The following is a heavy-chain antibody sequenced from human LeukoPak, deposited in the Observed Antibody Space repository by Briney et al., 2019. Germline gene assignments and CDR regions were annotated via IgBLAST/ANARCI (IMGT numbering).Heavy chain of an antibody. CDR2: IYYSGST. D-gene: IGHD3-22*01. Sequence: SETLSLTCIVSGGSISSGDYYWSWIRQPPGKGLEWIGYIYYSGSTYYNPSLKSRVTISVDTSKNQFSLKLSSVTAADTAVYYCARVPTYYYDSSGYYLDYWGQGTLVTVSS. CDR3: ARVPTYYYDSSGYYLDY. CDR1: GGSISSGDYY. J-gene: IGHJ4*02. V-gene: IGHV4-30-4*08.